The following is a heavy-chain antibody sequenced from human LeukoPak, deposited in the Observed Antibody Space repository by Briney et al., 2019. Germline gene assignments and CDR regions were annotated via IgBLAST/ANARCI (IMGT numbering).Heavy chain of an antibody. CDR2: ISYDGSNK. V-gene: IGHV3-30*18. D-gene: IGHD3-22*01. CDR1: GFTFSSYG. J-gene: IGHJ6*02. Sequence: GGSLRLSCAASGFTFSSYGMHWVRQAPGKGLEWVAVISYDGSNKYYADSVKGRFTISRDNSKSTLYLQMNSLRAEDTAVYYCAKDADYYDSSGYYFGLHYGMDVWGQGTTVTVSS. CDR3: AKDADYYDSSGYYFGLHYGMDV.